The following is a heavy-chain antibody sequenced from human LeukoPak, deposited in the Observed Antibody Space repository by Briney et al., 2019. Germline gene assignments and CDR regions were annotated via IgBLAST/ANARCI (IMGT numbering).Heavy chain of an antibody. V-gene: IGHV4-4*07. J-gene: IGHJ4*02. D-gene: IGHD3-9*01. Sequence: SETLSLTCTVSGGSSDTYHWSWIRQPPGKGLEWIGRIYSSGKTNYNPSLKSRVTMSVDTSNNQLSLMMTSVTAADTAVFYCARTPQGDNYFDYWGQGHLVTVSS. CDR1: GGSSDTYH. CDR2: IYSSGKT. CDR3: ARTPQGDNYFDY.